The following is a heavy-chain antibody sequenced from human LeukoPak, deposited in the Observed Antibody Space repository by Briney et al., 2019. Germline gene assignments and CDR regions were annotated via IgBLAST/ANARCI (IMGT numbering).Heavy chain of an antibody. D-gene: IGHD2-2*02. Sequence: GGSLRLSCAASGFTFSNYAMSWVRQAPGKGLEWVSTINDRGIATYYADSVKGRFTISRDNSKNTVYLQMNSLRGDDTAVYYCAKDGYTAVYYFYYMDVWGKGTTVTVSS. CDR1: GFTFSNYA. V-gene: IGHV3-23*01. CDR3: AKDGYTAVYYFYYMDV. J-gene: IGHJ6*03. CDR2: INDRGIAT.